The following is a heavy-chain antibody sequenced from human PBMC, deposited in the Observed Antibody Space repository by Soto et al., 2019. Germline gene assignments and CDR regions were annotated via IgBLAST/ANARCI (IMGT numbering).Heavy chain of an antibody. D-gene: IGHD5-18*01. J-gene: IGHJ6*02. CDR2: IIPIFGTA. V-gene: IGHV1-69*13. Sequence: SVKVSCKASGGTFSSNAISWVRQAPGQGLKWMGGIIPIFGTANYAKKFQGRVAVTADESTSTAYMGLSSLRSESTAVYYSARATVDTATSYDYDGMDVWGQGTTVTVSS. CDR3: ARATVDTATSYDYDGMDV. CDR1: GGTFSSNA.